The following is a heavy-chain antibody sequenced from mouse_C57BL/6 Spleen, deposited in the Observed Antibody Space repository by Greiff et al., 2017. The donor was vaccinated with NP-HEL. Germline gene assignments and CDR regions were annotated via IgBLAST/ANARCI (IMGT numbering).Heavy chain of an antibody. V-gene: IGHV5-4*01. Sequence: DVQLVESGGGLVKPGGSLKLSCAASGFTFSSYAMSWVRQTPEKRLEWVATISDGGSYTYYQDNVKGRFTISRDNAKNNLYLQMSHLKSEDTAMYYCARDRYYGNYPGYFDYWGQGTTLTVSS. CDR1: GFTFSSYA. CDR2: ISDGGSYT. J-gene: IGHJ2*01. D-gene: IGHD2-1*01. CDR3: ARDRYYGNYPGYFDY.